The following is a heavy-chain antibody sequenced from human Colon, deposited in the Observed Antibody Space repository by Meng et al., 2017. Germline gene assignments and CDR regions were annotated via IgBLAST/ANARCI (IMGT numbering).Heavy chain of an antibody. V-gene: IGHV4-59*01. J-gene: IGHJ4*02. CDR2: FYYTGST. CDR3: AKYDRPPYCFEY. D-gene: IGHD2-15*01. CDR1: GGSIGGNH. Sequence: QVQQKSSGPGLVKPSETLFLSCTVAGGSIGGNHCSWIRQSPGRGLEWIAYFYYTGSTNYNPSFKSRATISVDTSKNQFALNLASVTAADTAVYYCAKYDRPPYCFEYWGQGTLVTVSS.